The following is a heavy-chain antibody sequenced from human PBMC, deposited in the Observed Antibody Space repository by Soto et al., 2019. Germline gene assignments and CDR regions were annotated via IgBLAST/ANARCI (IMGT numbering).Heavy chain of an antibody. CDR1: GYTFTGYY. CDR2: INPNSGGT. CDR3: ARDSYDSGYITYYFDY. Sequence: QVQLVQSGAEVKKPGASVKVSCKASGYTFTGYYMHWVRQAPGQGLEWMGWINPNSGGTNYAQKFQGWVTMTRDTSISTAYMELSRLRSDDTAVYYCARDSYDSGYITYYFDYWGQGTLVTVSS. V-gene: IGHV1-2*04. J-gene: IGHJ4*02. D-gene: IGHD5-12*01.